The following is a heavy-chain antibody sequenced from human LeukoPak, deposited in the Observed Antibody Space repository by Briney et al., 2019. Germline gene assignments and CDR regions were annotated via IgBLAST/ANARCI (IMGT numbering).Heavy chain of an antibody. Sequence: SETLSLTCTVSGGSISSYYWSWIRQPPGKGLEWIGYIYYSGSTNYNPSLKSRVTISVDTSKNQFSLKLSSVTAADTAVYYCARKRITIFGVVMGFDYWGQGTLVTVSS. CDR2: IYYSGST. CDR1: GGSISSYY. D-gene: IGHD3-3*01. J-gene: IGHJ4*02. CDR3: ARKRITIFGVVMGFDY. V-gene: IGHV4-59*12.